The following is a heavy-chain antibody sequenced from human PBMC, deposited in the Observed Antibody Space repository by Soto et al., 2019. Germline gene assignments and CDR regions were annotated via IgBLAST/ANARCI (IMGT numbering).Heavy chain of an antibody. D-gene: IGHD2-2*01. CDR3: AKVVIPAATFYYGLDV. V-gene: IGHV3-23*01. J-gene: IGHJ6*02. Sequence: GGSLRLSCAASGFTLRTYAMTWVRQAPGKGLEWVSATSGSGDTTYYAASVRGRFTISRDNSKNTLYLQMNSLRAEDTALYYCAKVVIPAATFYYGLDVWGQGTTVTVSS. CDR2: TSGSGDTT. CDR1: GFTLRTYA.